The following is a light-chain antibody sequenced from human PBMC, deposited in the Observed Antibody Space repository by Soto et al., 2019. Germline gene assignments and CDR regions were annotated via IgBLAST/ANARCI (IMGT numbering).Light chain of an antibody. Sequence: QSVLTQPPSASGTPGQRVTISCSGSSSNIGSNTVNWYQQLPGTAPKLLIYSNNQRPSGVPDRFSGSKSGTSASLAISGLKSEDEDDYSCAAWDDSLNGLYVFGTGTKLTVL. V-gene: IGLV1-44*01. CDR2: SNN. CDR1: SSNIGSNT. J-gene: IGLJ1*01. CDR3: AAWDDSLNGLYV.